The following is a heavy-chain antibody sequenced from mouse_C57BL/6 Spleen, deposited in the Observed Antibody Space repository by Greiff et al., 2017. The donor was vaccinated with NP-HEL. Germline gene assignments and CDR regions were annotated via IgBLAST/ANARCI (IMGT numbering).Heavy chain of an antibody. D-gene: IGHD1-1*01. CDR1: GYTFTSYW. J-gene: IGHJ2*01. Sequence: VQLQQPGTELVKPGASVKLSCKASGYTFTSYWMHWVKQRPGQGLEWIGNINPSNGGTNYNEKFKSKATLTVDKSSSTAYMQLSSLTSEDSAVYYGAKLGYYGSSYWYVDYWGQGTTLTVSS. V-gene: IGHV1-53*01. CDR2: INPSNGGT. CDR3: AKLGYYGSSYWYVDY.